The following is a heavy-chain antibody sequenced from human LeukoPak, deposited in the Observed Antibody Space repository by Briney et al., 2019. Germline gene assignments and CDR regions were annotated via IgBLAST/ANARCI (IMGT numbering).Heavy chain of an antibody. D-gene: IGHD2-21*02. V-gene: IGHV4-34*01. J-gene: IGHJ5*02. CDR1: GGSLIGYY. CDR3: ARWRWRLLWNWFAP. CDR2: INDSGST. Sequence: SETLSLTCAVDGGSLIGYYCSWIRQSPGKWRESIGEINDSGSTNYNPSLKSRVPISVATSKNQFSLKLTSVTAADTAVYHCARWRWRLLWNWFAPWGQGTLVTVYS.